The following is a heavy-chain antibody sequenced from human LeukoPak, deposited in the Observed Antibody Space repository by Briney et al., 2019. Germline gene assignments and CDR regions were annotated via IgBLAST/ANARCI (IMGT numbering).Heavy chain of an antibody. Sequence: GRSLRLSCAASGFTFSSYAMHWVRQAPGKGLEWVAVISYDGSNKYYADSVKGRFTISRDNSKNTLYLQMNSLRAEDTAVYYCARSPQWGLDYWGQGTLVTVSS. CDR2: ISYDGSNK. V-gene: IGHV3-30*01. CDR3: ARSPQWGLDY. D-gene: IGHD1-26*01. J-gene: IGHJ4*02. CDR1: GFTFSSYA.